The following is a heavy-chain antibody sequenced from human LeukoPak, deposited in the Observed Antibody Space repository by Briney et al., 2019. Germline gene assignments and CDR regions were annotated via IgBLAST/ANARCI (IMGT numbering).Heavy chain of an antibody. V-gene: IGHV4-38-2*02. CDR2: IYHSGTT. Sequence: SETLSLTCTVSGYSISSNYYWGWIRQPPGKGLEWIGNIYHSGTTNYNPSLKSRVTISVDKSKNQFSLKLSSVTAADTAVYYCARGHMVRGVKFDYWGQGTLVTVSS. J-gene: IGHJ4*02. CDR3: ARGHMVRGVKFDY. CDR1: GYSISSNYY. D-gene: IGHD3-10*01.